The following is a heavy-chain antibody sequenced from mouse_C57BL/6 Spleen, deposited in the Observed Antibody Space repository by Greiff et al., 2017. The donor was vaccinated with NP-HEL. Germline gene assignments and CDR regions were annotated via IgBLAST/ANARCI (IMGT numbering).Heavy chain of an antibody. D-gene: IGHD1-1*01. J-gene: IGHJ1*03. CDR2: IDPSDSYT. Sequence: QVQLQQPGAELVMPGASVKLSCKASGYTFTSYWMHWVKQRPGQGLEWIGEIDPSDSYTNYNQKFKGKSTLTVDKSSSTAYMQLSSLTSEDSADYYCAKTPPSNGRGKLYFDVWGTGTTVTVSS. CDR1: GYTFTSYW. V-gene: IGHV1-69*01. CDR3: AKTPPSNGRGKLYFDV.